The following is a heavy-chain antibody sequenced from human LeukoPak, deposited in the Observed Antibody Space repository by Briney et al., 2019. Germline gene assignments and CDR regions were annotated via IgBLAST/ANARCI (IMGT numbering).Heavy chain of an antibody. CDR1: GYTFTSNG. D-gene: IGHD2-2*01. V-gene: IGHV1-18*01. CDR3: ARDLGVGFCSSTGCNNLNMDV. J-gene: IGHJ6*03. CDR2: ISGYNGNT. Sequence: ASVKVSCKASGYTFTSNGITWVRQAPGQGPEWMGWISGYNGNTNYAPRLQGRVTMTTDTSTTTAYMELRSLRSDDTAVYYCARDLGVGFCSSTGCNNLNMDVWGKGTTVTVSS.